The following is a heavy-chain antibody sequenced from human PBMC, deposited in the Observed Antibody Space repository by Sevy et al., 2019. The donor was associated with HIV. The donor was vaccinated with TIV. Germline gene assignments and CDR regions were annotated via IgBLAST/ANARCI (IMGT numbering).Heavy chain of an antibody. J-gene: IGHJ4*02. Sequence: SETLSLTCTVSGGSISIGDYYWSWIRQPPGKGLEWIGYVYHSGATHYNPSLRSPVTMSIDTSRNQFSLKLGSVTAADAAVYYCARGQGDGDRSTPPFDYWGLGTLVTVSS. CDR3: ARGQGDGDRSTPPFDY. D-gene: IGHD4-17*01. CDR1: GGSISIGDYY. CDR2: VYHSGAT. V-gene: IGHV4-30-4*01.